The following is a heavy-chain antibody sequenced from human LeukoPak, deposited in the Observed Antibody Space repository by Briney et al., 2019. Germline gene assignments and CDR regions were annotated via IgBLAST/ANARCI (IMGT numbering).Heavy chain of an antibody. CDR1: GGSISSGSYY. V-gene: IGHV4-39*02. D-gene: IGHD7-27*01. CDR2: INYSGNT. CDR3: ASNTGTVFDY. Sequence: SETLSLTCTVSGGSISSGSYYWGWIRQPPGKGPEWIGSINYSGNTYYNPSLKSRVTISVDTSKTHFSLKLSSVTAADTAVYYCASNTGTVFDYWGQGALVTVSS. J-gene: IGHJ4*02.